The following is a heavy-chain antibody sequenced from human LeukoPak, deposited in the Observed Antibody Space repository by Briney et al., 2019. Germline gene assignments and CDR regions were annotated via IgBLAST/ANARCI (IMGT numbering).Heavy chain of an antibody. Sequence: GGSLRLSCAASGFTFSSYWMSWVRQAPGKGLEWVANIKQDGSEKYYVDSVKGRFTISRDNAKNSLYLQMNSLRAEDTAVSYCARVADCSGGSCYSGVVYFDYWGQGTLVTVSS. D-gene: IGHD2-15*01. J-gene: IGHJ4*02. CDR2: IKQDGSEK. CDR1: GFTFSSYW. CDR3: ARVADCSGGSCYSGVVYFDY. V-gene: IGHV3-7*01.